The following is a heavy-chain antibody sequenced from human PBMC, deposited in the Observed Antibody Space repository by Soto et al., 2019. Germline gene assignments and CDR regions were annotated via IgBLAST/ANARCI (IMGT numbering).Heavy chain of an antibody. Sequence: QVQLVQSGAEVKKPGASVKVSCKASGYTFTSYTIHWVRQAPGQGLEWMGWINAGNGNTQSSQKFEDRVTISRDTSACTVYMVLTSLRSEDRAVYYCASKLAVVVDGIRALGYWGQGTLVTVSS. V-gene: IGHV1-3*01. D-gene: IGHD2-15*01. CDR3: ASKLAVVVDGIRALGY. J-gene: IGHJ4*02. CDR2: INAGNGNT. CDR1: GYTFTSYT.